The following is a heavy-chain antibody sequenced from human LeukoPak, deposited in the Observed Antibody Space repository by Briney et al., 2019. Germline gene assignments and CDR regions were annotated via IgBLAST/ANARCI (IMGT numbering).Heavy chain of an antibody. D-gene: IGHD3-10*02. V-gene: IGHV4-31*03. Sequence: TLSLTCTVSGGSISSGGYYWSWLRQHPGKGLEWIGYIYYSGSTYYNPSLKSRVTISVDTSKNQFSLKLSSVTAADTAVYYCARALPDYDRKCFDYWGQGTLVTVSS. J-gene: IGHJ4*02. CDR2: IYYSGST. CDR1: GGSISSGGYY. CDR3: ARALPDYDRKCFDY.